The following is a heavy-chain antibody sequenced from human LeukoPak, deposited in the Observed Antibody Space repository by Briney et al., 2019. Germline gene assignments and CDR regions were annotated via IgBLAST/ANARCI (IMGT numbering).Heavy chain of an antibody. CDR1: GGSFSGYY. CDR3: ARHPYVGATFDY. Sequence: PSETLSLTCAVYGGSFSGYYWSWIRQPPGKGLEWIGYIYYSGSTNYNPSLKSRVTISVDTSKNQFSLKLSSVTAADTAVYYCARHPYVGATFDYWGQGTLVTVSS. D-gene: IGHD1-26*01. J-gene: IGHJ4*02. V-gene: IGHV4-59*08. CDR2: IYYSGST.